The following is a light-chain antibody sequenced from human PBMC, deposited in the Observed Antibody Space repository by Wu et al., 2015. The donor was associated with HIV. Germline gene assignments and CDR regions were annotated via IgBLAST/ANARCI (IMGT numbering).Light chain of an antibody. V-gene: IGKV3-20*01. CDR1: QSVGSIY. CDR2: GAS. J-gene: IGKJ3*01. CDR3: QQFSYSPGS. Sequence: EIVLTQSPGTLSLSPGDRATLACRASQSVGSIYLAWYQQKPGQAPRLLIYGASNRATGIPDRFSGSGSGTDFTLTITGLETEDFAVYYCQQFSYSPGSFGPGTKVDIK.